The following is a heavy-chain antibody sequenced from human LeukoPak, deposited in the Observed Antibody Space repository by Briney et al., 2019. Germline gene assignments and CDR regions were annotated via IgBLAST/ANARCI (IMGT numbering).Heavy chain of an antibody. CDR2: ISGSGGST. V-gene: IGHV3-23*01. D-gene: IGHD4-17*01. J-gene: IGHJ5*02. CDR3: AKTEMTTTWFDP. Sequence: PGGSLRLSCAASGFTFSSYAMSWVRQAPGKGLEWVSVISGSGGSTYYADSVKGRFTISRGNSKNTLYLQMNSLRAEDTAVYYCAKTEMTTTWFDPWGQGTLVTVSS. CDR1: GFTFSSYA.